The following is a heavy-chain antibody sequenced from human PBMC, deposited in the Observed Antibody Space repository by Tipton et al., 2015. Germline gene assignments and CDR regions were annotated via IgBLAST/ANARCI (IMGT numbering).Heavy chain of an antibody. V-gene: IGHV3-30*07. J-gene: IGHJ4*02. CDR1: GFTFITYA. D-gene: IGHD3-3*02. CDR3: AKYVASDAD. CDR2: ISFDDNNQ. Sequence: QVQLVQSGGGVVQPGRSLRLSCTPSGFTFITYAMHWVCQAPGKGLEWVAVISFDDNNQYYADSMKGRITISRDNSKNMLYLQINSLRVEDTAVYYCAKYVASDADWGQGTLVTVSS.